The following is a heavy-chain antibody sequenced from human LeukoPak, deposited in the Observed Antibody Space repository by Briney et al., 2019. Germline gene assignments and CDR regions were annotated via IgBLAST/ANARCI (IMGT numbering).Heavy chain of an antibody. CDR3: ARLKVAGSGSVGGFDY. CDR1: GGSISSYY. CDR2: IYYSGST. Sequence: SETLSLTCTVSGGSISSYYWSWIRQPPGKGLEWIGYIYYSGSTNYNPSLKSRVTISVDTSKNQFSLKLSSVTAADTAVYYCARLKVAGSGSVGGFDYWGQGTLVTVSS. J-gene: IGHJ4*02. V-gene: IGHV4-59*08. D-gene: IGHD6-19*01.